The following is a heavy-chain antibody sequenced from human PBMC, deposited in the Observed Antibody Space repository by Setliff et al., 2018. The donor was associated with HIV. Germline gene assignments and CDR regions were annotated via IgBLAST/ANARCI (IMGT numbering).Heavy chain of an antibody. Sequence: SETLSLTCTVSGGSISSYYWSWIRQPPGKGLEWIGYIYYSGSTNYNPSLKSRITISVDTSKNQFSLKLSSVTAADTAVYYCTREATYYYDGSGYYYFDYWGRGTQVTVSS. CDR2: IYYSGST. CDR1: GGSISSYY. V-gene: IGHV4-59*01. CDR3: TREATYYYDGSGYYYFDY. J-gene: IGHJ4*02. D-gene: IGHD3-22*01.